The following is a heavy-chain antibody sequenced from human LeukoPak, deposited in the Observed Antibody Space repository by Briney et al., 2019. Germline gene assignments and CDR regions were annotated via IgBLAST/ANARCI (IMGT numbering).Heavy chain of an antibody. Sequence: SETLSLTCAVSGGSISSGGYSWSWIRQPPGKGLEWIGSMYHSGTTSYNPSLKSRITMAVDTSKNQFSLELTSVTAADTAVYYCARVLDYYGSGTRDFDYWGQGTLVTVSS. CDR2: MYHSGTT. CDR3: ARVLDYYGSGTRDFDY. D-gene: IGHD3-10*01. J-gene: IGHJ4*02. V-gene: IGHV4-39*07. CDR1: GGSISSGGYS.